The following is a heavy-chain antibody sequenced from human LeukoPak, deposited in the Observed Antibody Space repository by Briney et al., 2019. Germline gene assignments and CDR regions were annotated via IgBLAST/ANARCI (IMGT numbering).Heavy chain of an antibody. J-gene: IGHJ3*02. CDR2: IKSKTDGGTT. D-gene: IGHD3-3*01. CDR1: GFTFSNAW. CDR3: ARELEGGAFDI. Sequence: GGSLRLSCAASGFTFSNAWMSWVRQAPGKGLEWVGRIKSKTDGGTTDYAAPVKGRFTISRDDSKNTLYLQMNSLRAEDTAVYYCARELEGGAFDIWGQGTMVTVSS. V-gene: IGHV3-15*01.